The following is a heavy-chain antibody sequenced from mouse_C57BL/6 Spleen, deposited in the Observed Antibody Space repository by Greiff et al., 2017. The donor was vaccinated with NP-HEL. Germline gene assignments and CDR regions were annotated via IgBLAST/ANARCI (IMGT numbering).Heavy chain of an antibody. D-gene: IGHD2-1*01. V-gene: IGHV1-72*01. CDR3: ARRRFGNVYWEFDD. CDR1: GYTFTSYW. Sequence: QVQLQQPGAELAKPGASVKLSCKASGYTFTSYWMSWVKQRPGRGLEWIGRIYPKSGGTKYNEKFKGKATLTVDKSSSTAYMQLSSLTSEDSAVYYCARRRFGNVYWEFDDWGKGTTVTVSS. J-gene: IGHJ1*03. CDR2: IYPKSGGT.